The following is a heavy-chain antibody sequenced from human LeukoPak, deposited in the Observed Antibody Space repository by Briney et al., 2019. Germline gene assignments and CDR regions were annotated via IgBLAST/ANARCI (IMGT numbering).Heavy chain of an antibody. CDR1: GFTFSDHY. D-gene: IGHD2-21*01. J-gene: IGHJ6*02. CDR3: ARDSGSVDPYYYGMDV. Sequence: GGSLRLSCAASGFTFSDHYMDWVRQAPGKGLEWVGRTRNKANSYTTEYAASAKGRFAISRDDSKNSLYLQMNSLKTEDTAVYYCARDSGSVDPYYYGMDVWGQGTTVTVSS. CDR2: TRNKANSYTT. V-gene: IGHV3-72*01.